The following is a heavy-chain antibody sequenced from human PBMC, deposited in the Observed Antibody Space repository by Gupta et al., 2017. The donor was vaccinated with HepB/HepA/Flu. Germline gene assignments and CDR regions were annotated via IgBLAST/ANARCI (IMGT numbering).Heavy chain of an antibody. CDR2: IGTLDDT. CDR3: VRVKGGIAAAGTTAGYFDL. D-gene: IGHD6-13*01. V-gene: IGHV3-13*01. Sequence: EVQLVESGGGLVQPGGSLRLSCAASGFTFSDYDMHWVRQPTGKGLEWVSAIGTLDDTYYPGSVEGRFTVSRDNARDSLYLQMKSLRVADTAVYYCVRVKGGIAAAGTTAGYFDLWGRGTLVTVSS. J-gene: IGHJ2*01. CDR1: GFTFSDYD.